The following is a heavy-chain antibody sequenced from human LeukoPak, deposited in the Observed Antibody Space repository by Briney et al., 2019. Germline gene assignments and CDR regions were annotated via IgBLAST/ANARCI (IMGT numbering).Heavy chain of an antibody. J-gene: IGHJ4*02. CDR1: GVSFSGYY. D-gene: IGHD6-6*01. CDR3: ARVDQESGYSSSSVPHFDY. CDR2: INHSGST. V-gene: IGHV4-34*01. Sequence: SETLSLTCAVYGVSFSGYYWSWIRQPPGKGLEWIGEINHSGSTNYNPSLKSRVTISVDTSKNQFSLKLSSVTAADTAAYYCARVDQESGYSSSSVPHFDYWGQGTLVTVSS.